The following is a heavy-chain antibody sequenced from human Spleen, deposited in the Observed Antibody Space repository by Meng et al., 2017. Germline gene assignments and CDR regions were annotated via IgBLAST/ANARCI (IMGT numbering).Heavy chain of an antibody. J-gene: IGHJ5*01. CDR1: GGSIGRNSYH. CDR3: SRRINTAGGWFDS. Sequence: QVQLQESGPGLVKPSQTLSHTCTVSGGSIGRNSYHWGWIRQPPGKGLEWVGTIDYSGTTYSNSSLKSRVTISLDTSRNQFSLKLTSVTAADTAVYYCSRRINTAGGWFDSWGQGTLVTVSS. V-gene: IGHV4-39*01. CDR2: IDYSGTT. D-gene: IGHD5-18*01.